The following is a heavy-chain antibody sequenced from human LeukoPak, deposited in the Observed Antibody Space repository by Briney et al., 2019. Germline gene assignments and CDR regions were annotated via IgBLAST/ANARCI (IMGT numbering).Heavy chain of an antibody. CDR1: GFTFSSYT. D-gene: IGHD3-22*01. J-gene: IGHJ4*02. CDR3: AKDHYYDSSRYYFYFDY. V-gene: IGHV3-21*01. Sequence: PGGSLRLSCAASGFTFSSYTMNWVRRAPGKGLEWVSSISSSSSYIYYADSVKGRFTISRDNAKNSLYLQMNSLRAEDTAVYYCAKDHYYDSSRYYFYFDYWGQGTLVTVSS. CDR2: ISSSSSYI.